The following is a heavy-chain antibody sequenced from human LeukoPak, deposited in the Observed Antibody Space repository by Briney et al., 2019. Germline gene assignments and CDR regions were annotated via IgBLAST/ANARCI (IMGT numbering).Heavy chain of an antibody. CDR1: GFTVSSNY. J-gene: IGHJ4*02. D-gene: IGHD3-10*01. Sequence: GGSLRLSCAASGFTVSSNYMNWVRQAPGKGLEWVSVIYSGGSTYYADSVKGRFTISRDNSKNTLYLQMNSLRAEDTAVYYCARDYYGSGSGPFDYWGQGTLVTVSS. CDR3: ARDYYGSGSGPFDY. CDR2: IYSGGST. V-gene: IGHV3-53*01.